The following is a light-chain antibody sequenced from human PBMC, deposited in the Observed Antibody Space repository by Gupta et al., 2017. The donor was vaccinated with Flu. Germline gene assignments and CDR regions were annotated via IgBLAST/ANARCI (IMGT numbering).Light chain of an antibody. Sequence: RVAISCRASRAIDTNCAWYQQKGGQVPRLLLYGASSRATDIPPRFSGSGSGTDFTLTISSLQSEDFAAYYCLQYYDWPPAYTFGQGTKLQIK. CDR3: LQYYDWPPAYT. CDR1: RAIDTN. J-gene: IGKJ2*01. V-gene: IGKV3-15*01. CDR2: GAS.